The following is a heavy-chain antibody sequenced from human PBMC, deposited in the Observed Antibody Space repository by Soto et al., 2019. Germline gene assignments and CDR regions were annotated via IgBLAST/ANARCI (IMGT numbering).Heavy chain of an antibody. CDR2: IYSGGYT. CDR1: GFTVSNNY. V-gene: IGHV3-53*01. Sequence: EVQLVESGGGLIQPGGSLRLSCAVSGFTVSNNYMSWVRQAPGKGLEGVSVIYSGGYTAYGDSVKGRFTISRDNSKNTTFLQKNGPRAEDPAVYYWASLAGGGGYWGQGTLVTVSS. J-gene: IGHJ4*02. CDR3: ASLAGGGGY. D-gene: IGHD3-10*01.